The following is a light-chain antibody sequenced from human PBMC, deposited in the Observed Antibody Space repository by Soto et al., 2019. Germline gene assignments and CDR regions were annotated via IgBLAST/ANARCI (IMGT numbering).Light chain of an antibody. Sequence: SYELTQPPSVSVAPGKTATITCGGNSIGSKSVHWYQHMPGQAPVLVISYDSDRPSGIPERFSGSNSGNTATLTISRVEPGDEADYYCQVWETSSGHQAIFGAGTKLTVL. CDR1: SIGSKS. V-gene: IGLV3-21*01. J-gene: IGLJ2*01. CDR2: YDS. CDR3: QVWETSSGHQAI.